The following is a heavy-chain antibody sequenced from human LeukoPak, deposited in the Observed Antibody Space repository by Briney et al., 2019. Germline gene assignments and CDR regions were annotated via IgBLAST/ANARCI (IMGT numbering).Heavy chain of an antibody. CDR3: ASPPSRLYCGSTSCPFDY. CDR2: IIPIFGTA. D-gene: IGHD2-2*01. Sequence: SVKVSCKASGGTFSSYAISWVRQAPGQGLEWMGGIIPIFGTANYAQKFQGRVTITADESTSTAYMELSSLRSEDTAVYYCASPPSRLYCGSTSCPFDYWGQGTLVTVSS. J-gene: IGHJ4*02. CDR1: GGTFSSYA. V-gene: IGHV1-69*13.